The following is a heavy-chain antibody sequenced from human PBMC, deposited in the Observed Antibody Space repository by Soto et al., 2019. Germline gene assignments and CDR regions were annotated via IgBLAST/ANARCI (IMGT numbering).Heavy chain of an antibody. CDR3: ARDRIVGATGLDY. CDR1: GGSVSSGSYY. D-gene: IGHD1-26*01. V-gene: IGHV4-61*01. J-gene: IGHJ4*02. CDR2: IYYSGST. Sequence: QVQLQESGPGLVKPLETLSLTCTVSGGSVSSGSYYWSWIRQPPGKGLEWIGYIYYSGSTNYNPSLKSRVTIAVDTSKNQFSLKLSSVTAADTAVYYCARDRIVGATGLDYWGQGTLVTVSS.